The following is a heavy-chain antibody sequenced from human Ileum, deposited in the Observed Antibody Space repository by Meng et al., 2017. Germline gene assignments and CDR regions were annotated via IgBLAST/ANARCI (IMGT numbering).Heavy chain of an antibody. Sequence: QVLLQQSCPGLVKPSQTLLLTRVISGDSVSSPTAAWNWFRQSPSRGLEWLGRTYYRSKWYYEYAVSVKSRISVNPDTSKNQFSLQLNSVTPEDTAVYFCARENSGWFFWGQGALVTVSS. V-gene: IGHV6-1*01. D-gene: IGHD6-19*01. J-gene: IGHJ4*02. CDR1: GDSVSSPTAA. CDR3: ARENSGWFF. CDR2: TYYRSKWYY.